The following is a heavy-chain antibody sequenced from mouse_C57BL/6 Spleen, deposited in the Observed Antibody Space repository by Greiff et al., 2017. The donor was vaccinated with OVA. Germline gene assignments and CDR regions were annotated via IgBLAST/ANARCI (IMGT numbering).Heavy chain of an antibody. V-gene: IGHV1-52*01. J-gene: IGHJ2*01. CDR1: GYTFTSYW. D-gene: IGHD1-1*01. Sequence: QVHVKQPGAELVRPGSSVKLSCKASGYTFTSYWMHWVKQRPIQGLEWIGNIDPSDSETHYNQKFKDKATLTVDKSSSTAYMQLSSLTSEDSAVYYCARDPGSSFDYWGQGTTLTVSS. CDR3: ARDPGSSFDY. CDR2: IDPSDSET.